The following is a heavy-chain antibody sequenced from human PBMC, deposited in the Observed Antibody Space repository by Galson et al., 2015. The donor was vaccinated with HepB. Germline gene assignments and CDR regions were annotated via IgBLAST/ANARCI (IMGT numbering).Heavy chain of an antibody. CDR1: GYTFTSYG. D-gene: IGHD6-19*01. CDR2: ISAYNGNT. J-gene: IGHJ4*02. CDR3: ARDGDNLQAVAQDPYFDY. Sequence: SVKVSCKASGYTFTSYGISWVRQAPGQGLEWMGWISAYNGNTNYAQKLQGRVTMTTDTSTSTAYMELRSLRSDDTAVYYCARDGDNLQAVAQDPYFDYWGQGTLVTVSS. V-gene: IGHV1-18*04.